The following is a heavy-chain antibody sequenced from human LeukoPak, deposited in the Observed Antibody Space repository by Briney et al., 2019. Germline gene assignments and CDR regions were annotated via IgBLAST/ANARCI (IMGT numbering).Heavy chain of an antibody. CDR3: ARDCSGGSCYLDY. CDR2: ISAYNGNT. CDR1: GYTFTSYY. Sequence: ASVKVSCKASGYTFTSYYMHWVRQAPGQGLEWMGWISAYNGNTNYAQKLQGRVTMTTDTSTSTAYVELRSLRSDDTAVYYCARDCSGGSCYLDYWGQGTLVTVSS. V-gene: IGHV1-18*04. J-gene: IGHJ4*02. D-gene: IGHD2-15*01.